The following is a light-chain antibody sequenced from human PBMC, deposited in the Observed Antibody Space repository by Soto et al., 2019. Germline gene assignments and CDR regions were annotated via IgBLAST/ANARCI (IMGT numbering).Light chain of an antibody. V-gene: IGLV2-8*01. CDR2: EVS. J-gene: IGLJ2*01. CDR3: SSYAGSNDLV. Sequence: QSALTQPPSASGSPGQSVTISCTGTSSDVGGYNYVSWYQQHPGKAPKLMIYEVSKRPSGVPDRFSGSKSGTTSSLTVSGLQAEDEAYYCCSSYAGSNDLVFGGGTQLTVL. CDR1: SSDVGGYNY.